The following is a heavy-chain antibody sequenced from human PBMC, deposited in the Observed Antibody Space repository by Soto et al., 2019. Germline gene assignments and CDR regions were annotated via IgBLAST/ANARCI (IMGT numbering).Heavy chain of an antibody. CDR3: AREYIWGRQYYFDY. CDR1: GGSFSGYY. CDR2: INHSGST. Sequence: PSETLSLTCAVYGGSFSGYYWSWIRQPPGKGLEWIGEINHSGSTNYNPSLKSRVTISVDTSKNQFSLKLSSVTAADTAVYYCAREYIWGRQYYFDYWGQGTLVTVSS. J-gene: IGHJ4*02. V-gene: IGHV4-34*01. D-gene: IGHD3-16*01.